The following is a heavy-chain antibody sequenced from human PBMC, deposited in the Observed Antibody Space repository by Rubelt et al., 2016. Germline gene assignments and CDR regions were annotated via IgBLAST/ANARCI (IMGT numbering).Heavy chain of an antibody. D-gene: IGHD6-19*01. CDR1: GFTFDDYA. J-gene: IGHJ6*02. Sequence: GESGGGLVQPGRSLRLSCAASGFTFDDYAMHWVRQAPGKGLEWVSGISWNSGSIGYADSVKGRFTISRDNAKNSLYLQMNSLRAEDTAVYYCARDWQFKNYYYYGMDVWGQGTTVTVSS. CDR2: ISWNSGSI. V-gene: IGHV3-9*01. CDR3: ARDWQFKNYYYYGMDV.